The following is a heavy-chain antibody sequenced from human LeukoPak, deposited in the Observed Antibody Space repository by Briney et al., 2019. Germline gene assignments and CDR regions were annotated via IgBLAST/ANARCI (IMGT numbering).Heavy chain of an antibody. D-gene: IGHD2-8*02. CDR2: ISNHNGNT. J-gene: IGHJ4*02. V-gene: IGHV1-18*01. Sequence: ASVKVSCKASGYSFTTNDINWVRQATGQGLEWMGWISNHNGNTNTKYAQRFQGRVTMTTDTSTSTAYMELRSLRSDDTAIYYCARWGSSNWWEHLGDYWGQGTLVTVSS. CDR1: GYSFTTND. CDR3: ARWGSSNWWEHLGDY.